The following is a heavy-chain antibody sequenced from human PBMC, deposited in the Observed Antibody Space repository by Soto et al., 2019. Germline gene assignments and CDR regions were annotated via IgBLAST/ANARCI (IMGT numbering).Heavy chain of an antibody. CDR3: AREPEYSSSSRYYGMDV. Sequence: GGSLRLSCAASGFTFSSYSMNWVRQAPGKGLEWVSYISSSSTIYYADSVKGRFTISRDNAKNSLYLQMNSLRDEDTAVYYCAREPEYSSSSRYYGMDVWGQGTTVTVSS. CDR1: GFTFSSYS. CDR2: ISSSSTI. D-gene: IGHD6-6*01. J-gene: IGHJ6*02. V-gene: IGHV3-48*02.